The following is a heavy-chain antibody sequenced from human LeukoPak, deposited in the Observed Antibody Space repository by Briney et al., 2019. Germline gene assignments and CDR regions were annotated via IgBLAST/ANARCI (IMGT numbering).Heavy chain of an antibody. CDR1: GYTFTGYY. J-gene: IGHJ6*03. Sequence: ASVKVSCKASGYTFTGYYMHWVRQAPGQGLEWMGWINPKSGGTNYAQKFQGRVTMTRDTSISTAYMELSRLRSDDTAVYYCARYSYYYYYMDVWGKGTTVTVSS. V-gene: IGHV1-2*02. CDR3: ARYSYYYYYMDV. CDR2: INPKSGGT.